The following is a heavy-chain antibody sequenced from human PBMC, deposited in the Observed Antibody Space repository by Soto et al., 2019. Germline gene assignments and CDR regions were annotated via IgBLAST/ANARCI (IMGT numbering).Heavy chain of an antibody. D-gene: IGHD6-13*01. CDR3: ARQTVIAAASWFDP. V-gene: IGHV4-31*03. Sequence: SETLSLTCTVSGGSISSGGYYWSWIRQHPGKGLEWIGYIYYSGSTYYNPSLKSRVTISVDTSKNQFSLKLSSVTAADTAVYYCARQTVIAAASWFDPWGQGTLVTVSS. CDR2: IYYSGST. CDR1: GGSISSGGYY. J-gene: IGHJ5*02.